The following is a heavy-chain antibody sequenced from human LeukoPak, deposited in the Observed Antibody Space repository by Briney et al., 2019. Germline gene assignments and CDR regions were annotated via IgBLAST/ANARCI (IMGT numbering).Heavy chain of an antibody. CDR2: IYYSGTT. V-gene: IGHV4-59*01. J-gene: IGHJ4*02. CDR3: ARHRGPTTEVTRDFDY. Sequence: SSETLSLTCSVSGGSLNNYFWSWIRQPPGKGLEWIGYIYYSGTTNHNPSLKSRVTISVDTSKNQFSLKLSSVSAADTAVYYCARHRGPTTEVTRDFDYWGQGTLVTVSS. D-gene: IGHD4-23*01. CDR1: GGSLNNYF.